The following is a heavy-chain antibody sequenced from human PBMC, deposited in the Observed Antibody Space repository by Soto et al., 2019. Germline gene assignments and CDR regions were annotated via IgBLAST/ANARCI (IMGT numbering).Heavy chain of an antibody. J-gene: IGHJ4*02. D-gene: IGHD4-17*01. CDR1: GFDFSTYA. CDR3: AKDWPGTSSVTSDY. CDR2: ITYSGDTT. Sequence: EVHLLESGGTLIQPGGSLRLSCAASGFDFSTYAMTWVRQAPGKGLEWVSGITYSGDTTYYANSVEGRFTISRDNFKNTVYLQLNSLRPDDKAMYYCAKDWPGTSSVTSDYWGQGTLVTVSS. V-gene: IGHV3-23*01.